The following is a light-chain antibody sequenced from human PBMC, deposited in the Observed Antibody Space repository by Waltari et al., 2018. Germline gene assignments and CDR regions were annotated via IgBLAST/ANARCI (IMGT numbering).Light chain of an antibody. J-gene: IGLJ3*02. CDR3: QVWDRSRDQWV. V-gene: IGLV3-21*02. CDR1: NIGSKS. Sequence: SYVLTQPPSVSVGPGQTAMIPCGGNNIGSKSVHWYRQRPGQAPMLVVYDDGDRPSGIPGRCSGSNSGDTATLTISRVEAGDEADYYCQVWDRSRDQWVFGGGTKLTVL. CDR2: DDG.